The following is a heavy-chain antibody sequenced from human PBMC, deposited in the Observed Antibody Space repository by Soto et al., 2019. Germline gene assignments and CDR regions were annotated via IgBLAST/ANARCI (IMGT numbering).Heavy chain of an antibody. Sequence: SETLSLTCTVSGASISSASYYWAWIRQAPGKGLEWIGAISYGGATYHNPSLRRRITISVDPSKSQFSLDLTSVSAADTSFYFCARHRRETGTYAQPLDHWGQGTLVTVSS. CDR2: ISYGGAT. D-gene: IGHD1-1*01. V-gene: IGHV4-39*01. CDR1: GASISSASYY. J-gene: IGHJ4*02. CDR3: ARHRRETGTYAQPLDH.